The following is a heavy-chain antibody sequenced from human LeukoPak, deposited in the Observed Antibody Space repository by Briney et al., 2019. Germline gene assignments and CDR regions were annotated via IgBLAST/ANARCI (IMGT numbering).Heavy chain of an antibody. CDR3: ARVASSTGSYYNN. D-gene: IGHD3-10*01. Sequence: PGGSLRLSCGASGFTFSSNWTHWVRQAPGKGLVWVSRINGDGSSSSYADFVKGRFTISRDNAKNTLYLQMNSLRAEDTAVYYCARVASSTGSYYNNWGQGTLVTVS. CDR1: GFTFSSNW. J-gene: IGHJ4*02. CDR2: INGDGSSS. V-gene: IGHV3-74*01.